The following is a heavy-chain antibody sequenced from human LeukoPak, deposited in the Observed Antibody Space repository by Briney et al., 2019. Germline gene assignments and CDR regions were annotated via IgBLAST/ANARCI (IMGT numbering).Heavy chain of an antibody. CDR1: GFTFSSYA. CDR3: AREITIFGVVIQRYDAFDI. V-gene: IGHV3-30-3*01. CDR2: TSYDGSIK. D-gene: IGHD3-3*01. Sequence: HPGRSLRLSCAASGFTFSSYAMHWVRQAPGKGLEWVAVTSYDGSIKKYADSVKGRFTISRDNSKNTLFQQMNSLRPEDTALYYCAREITIFGVVIQRYDAFDIWGQGTMVTVSS. J-gene: IGHJ3*02.